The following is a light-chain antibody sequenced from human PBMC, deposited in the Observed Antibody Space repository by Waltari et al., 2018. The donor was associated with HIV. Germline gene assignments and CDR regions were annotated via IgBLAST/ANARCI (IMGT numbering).Light chain of an antibody. J-gene: IGLJ3*02. CDR3: QSTDFDGTWV. CDR1: ELHTKY. V-gene: IGLV3-25*03. Sequence: SYDLTQTPSLSVSPGQTARINCSRGELHTKYSSWYRQKSGQAPVLLIYKGIERPSGIPERISGSGSGTGITLTISGVQAEDEGDYFCQSTDFDGTWVFGGGTRLTVL. CDR2: KGI.